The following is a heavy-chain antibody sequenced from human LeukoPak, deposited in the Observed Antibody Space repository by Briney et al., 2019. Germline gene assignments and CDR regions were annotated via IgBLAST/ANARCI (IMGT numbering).Heavy chain of an antibody. CDR3: ARGLQENLAWLTAFSAFDI. J-gene: IGHJ3*02. Sequence: ASVKVSCKASGYTFTSYGISWVRQAPGQGLEWMGWISAYNGNTNYAQKLQGRVTMTTDTSSTTAYMELRSLRSDDTAVYYCARGLQENLAWLTAFSAFDIWGQGTMVTVSS. D-gene: IGHD6-19*01. V-gene: IGHV1-18*01. CDR2: ISAYNGNT. CDR1: GYTFTSYG.